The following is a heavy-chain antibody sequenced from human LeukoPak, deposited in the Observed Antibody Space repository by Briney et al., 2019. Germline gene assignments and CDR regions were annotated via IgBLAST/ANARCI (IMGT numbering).Heavy chain of an antibody. Sequence: GGSLRLSCAASRFSFSDYWMSWVRQAPGKGLEWVANIKQDGTEKNDLDSVKGRFTISRDNAKNSLYLQLNSLRADDTAVYYCARDSRRVGATGGSDYWGQGTLVTVSS. CDR3: ARDSRRVGATGGSDY. J-gene: IGHJ4*02. CDR1: RFSFSDYW. V-gene: IGHV3-7*03. D-gene: IGHD1-26*01. CDR2: IKQDGTEK.